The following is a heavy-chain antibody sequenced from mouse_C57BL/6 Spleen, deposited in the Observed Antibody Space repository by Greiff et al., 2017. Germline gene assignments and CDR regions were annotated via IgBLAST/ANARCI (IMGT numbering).Heavy chain of an antibody. CDR2: IYPRDGST. D-gene: IGHD4-1*01. CDR3: AGWGKLADY. Sequence: QVQLQQSGPELVKPGASVKLSCKASGYTFTSYDINWVKQRPGQGLEWIGWIYPRDGSTNYNEKFKGKATLTVDQSSSTAYMELHSLTSEDSAVYFCAGWGKLADYWGQGTLVTVSA. J-gene: IGHJ3*01. V-gene: IGHV1-85*01. CDR1: GYTFTSYD.